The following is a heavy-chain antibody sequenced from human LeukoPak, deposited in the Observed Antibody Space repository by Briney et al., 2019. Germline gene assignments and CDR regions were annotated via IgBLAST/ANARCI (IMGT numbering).Heavy chain of an antibody. CDR3: ARVATGRTLDY. J-gene: IGHJ4*02. CDR2: INPSGGST. D-gene: IGHD1-1*01. CDR1: GYTFTSYY. V-gene: IGHV1-46*01. Sequence: ASVKVSCKASGYTFTSYYMHWVPQAPGQGLEWMGIINPSGGSTSYAQKFQGRVTMTRDTSTSTVYMELSSLRSEDTAVYYCARVATGRTLDYWGQGTLVTVSS.